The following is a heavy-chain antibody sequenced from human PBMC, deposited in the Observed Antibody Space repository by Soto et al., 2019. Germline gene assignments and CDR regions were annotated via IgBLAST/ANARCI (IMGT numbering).Heavy chain of an antibody. CDR3: AREMAVAGYYYYGMDV. V-gene: IGHV3-33*01. Sequence: LRLSCAASGFTFSSYGMHWVRQAPGKGLEWVAVIWYDESNKYYADSVKGRFTISRDNSKNTLYLQMNSLRAEDTAVYYCAREMAVAGYYYYGMDVWGQGTTVTVSS. D-gene: IGHD6-19*01. J-gene: IGHJ6*02. CDR1: GFTFSSYG. CDR2: IWYDESNK.